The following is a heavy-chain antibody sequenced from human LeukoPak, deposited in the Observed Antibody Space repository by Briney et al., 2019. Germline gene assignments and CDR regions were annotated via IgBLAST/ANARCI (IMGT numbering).Heavy chain of an antibody. CDR2: IYYSGST. Sequence: SETLSLTCTVSGGSISSYYWSWIRQPPGKGLEWIGYIYYSGSTNYNPSLKSRVTISVDTSKNQFSLKLSSVTAADTAVYYCARAEALRQLLKVQAFDIWGQGTMVTVSS. CDR3: ARAEALRQLLKVQAFDI. CDR1: GGSISSYY. D-gene: IGHD2-2*01. V-gene: IGHV4-59*08. J-gene: IGHJ3*02.